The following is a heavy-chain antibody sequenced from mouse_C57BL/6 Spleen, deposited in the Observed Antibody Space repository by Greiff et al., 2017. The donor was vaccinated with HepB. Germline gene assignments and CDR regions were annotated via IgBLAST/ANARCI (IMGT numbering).Heavy chain of an antibody. V-gene: IGHV1-55*01. J-gene: IGHJ4*01. Sequence: VQLQQPGAELVKPGASVKMSCKASGYTFTSYWITWVKQRPGQGLEWIGDIYPGSGSTNYNEKFKCKATLTVDTSSSTAYMQLSSLTSEDSAVYYCARDGSSYGDYAMDHWGQGTSVTVSS. CDR3: ARDGSSYGDYAMDH. CDR2: IYPGSGST. D-gene: IGHD1-1*01. CDR1: GYTFTSYW.